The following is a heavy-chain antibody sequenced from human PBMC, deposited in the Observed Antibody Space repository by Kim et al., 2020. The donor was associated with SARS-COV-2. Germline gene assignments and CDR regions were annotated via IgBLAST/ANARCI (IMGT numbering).Heavy chain of an antibody. Sequence: KFQGRVTITRDTSASTAYMELSSLRSEDTAVYYCAMRNYYGSGSYHMFDYWGQGTLVTVSS. CDR3: AMRNYYGSGSYHMFDY. D-gene: IGHD3-10*01. V-gene: IGHV1-3*01. J-gene: IGHJ4*02.